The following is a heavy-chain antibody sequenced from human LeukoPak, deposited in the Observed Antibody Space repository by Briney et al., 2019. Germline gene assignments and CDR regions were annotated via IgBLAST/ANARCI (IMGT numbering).Heavy chain of an antibody. V-gene: IGHV4-59*01. Sequence: TSQTLSLTCTVSGGSISSYYWSWVRQPPRKGLEWIGYVSYDGSTNYSPSLKSRVTISLYTPKNQYSLNLSSVTTADTAVYYCARTTTTFDDWGQGTLVTVSS. CDR1: GGSISSYY. J-gene: IGHJ4*02. CDR3: ARTTTTFDD. CDR2: VSYDGST. D-gene: IGHD4-11*01.